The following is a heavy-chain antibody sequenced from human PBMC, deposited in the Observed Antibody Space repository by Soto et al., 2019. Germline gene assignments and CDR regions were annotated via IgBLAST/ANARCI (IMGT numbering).Heavy chain of an antibody. CDR2: IVVGSGNT. CDR3: AAGPYYDFWSGYRKTAASDY. V-gene: IGHV1-58*01. J-gene: IGHJ4*02. Sequence: QMQLVQSGPEVKKPGTSVKVSCKASGFTFTSSAVQWVRQARGQRLEWIGWIVVGSGNTNYAQKFQERVTITRDMSTSTAYMELSSLRSEDTAVYYCAAGPYYDFWSGYRKTAASDYWGQGTLVTVSS. D-gene: IGHD3-3*01. CDR1: GFTFTSSA.